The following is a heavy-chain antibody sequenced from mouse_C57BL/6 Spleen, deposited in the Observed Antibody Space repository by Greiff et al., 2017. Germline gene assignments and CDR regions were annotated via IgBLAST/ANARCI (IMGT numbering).Heavy chain of an antibody. CDR2: IDPNSGGT. Sequence: VQLQQPGAELVKPGASVKLSCKASGYTFTSYWMHWVKQRPGRGLEWIGRIDPNSGGTKYTEKFKSKATLTVDKPSSTAYMHLSSLTSEDSAVYYCARWGTVVALYCFDYGGQGTTLTVSS. V-gene: IGHV1-72*01. CDR3: ARWGTVVALYCFDY. CDR1: GYTFTSYW. J-gene: IGHJ2*01. D-gene: IGHD1-1*01.